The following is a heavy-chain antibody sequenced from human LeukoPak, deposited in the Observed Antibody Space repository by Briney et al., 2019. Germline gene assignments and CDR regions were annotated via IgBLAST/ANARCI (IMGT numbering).Heavy chain of an antibody. V-gene: IGHV3-33*08. D-gene: IGHD6-13*01. CDR1: GFTFSSYG. CDR3: AKRSSSLGYNWFDP. Sequence: GGSLRLSCAASGFTFSSYGMHWVRQAPGKGREGVAVIWYDGSNKYYADSVKGRFTISRDNSKNTLYLQMNSLRAEDTAVYYCAKRSSSLGYNWFDPWGQGTLVTVSS. J-gene: IGHJ5*02. CDR2: IWYDGSNK.